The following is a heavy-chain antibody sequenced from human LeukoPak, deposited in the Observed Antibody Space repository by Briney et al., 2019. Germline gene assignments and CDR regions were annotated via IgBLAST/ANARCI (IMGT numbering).Heavy chain of an antibody. CDR3: ARGYGDQTLWY. CDR1: GYTFTNYG. V-gene: IGHV1-18*01. J-gene: IGHJ4*02. Sequence: ASVKVSCKASGYTFTNYGISWVRQAPGQGLEWMGWISANNGNTYYVQKFQGRVTMTRDMSTSTVYMELSSLRSEDTAVYYCARGYGDQTLWYWGQGTLVTVSS. D-gene: IGHD4-17*01. CDR2: ISANNGNT.